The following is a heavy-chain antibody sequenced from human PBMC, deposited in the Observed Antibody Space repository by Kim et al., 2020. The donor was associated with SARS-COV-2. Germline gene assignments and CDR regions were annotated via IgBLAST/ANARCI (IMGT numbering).Heavy chain of an antibody. CDR3: ARDFGGLSCSGGSCNIEGSFDP. D-gene: IGHD2-15*01. CDR2: INPNSGGT. Sequence: ASVNVSCKASGYTFTGYYMHWVRQAPGQGLEWMGWINPNSGGTNYAQKFQGWVTMTRDTSISTAYMELSRLRSDDTAVYYCARDFGGLSCSGGSCNIEGSFDPWGQGTLVTVSS. V-gene: IGHV1-2*04. CDR1: GYTFTGYY. J-gene: IGHJ5*02.